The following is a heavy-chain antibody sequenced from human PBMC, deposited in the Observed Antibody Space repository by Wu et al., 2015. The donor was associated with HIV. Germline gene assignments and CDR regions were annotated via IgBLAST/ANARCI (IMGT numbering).Heavy chain of an antibody. CDR1: GYIFTDSG. V-gene: IGHV1-18*01. D-gene: IGHD3-22*01. J-gene: IGHJ4*02. CDR2: ISNDNGDT. CDR3: ARDRSHYYDNSGYFYNY. Sequence: QVQLVQSGAEVKKPGASVTVSCRASGYIFTDSGITWVRQVPGQGLEWMAWISNDNGDTKYAQKFQGRVTVTTDTSTSTTYMELRSLRSDDTAVYFCARDRSHYYDNSGYFYNYWGQGTLVTVSS.